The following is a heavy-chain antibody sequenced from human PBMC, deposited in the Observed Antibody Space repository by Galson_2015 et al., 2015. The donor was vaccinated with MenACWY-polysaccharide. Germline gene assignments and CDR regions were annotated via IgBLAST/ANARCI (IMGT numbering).Heavy chain of an antibody. Sequence: SLRLSCAASGFTFSNYIMHWVRQAPGKGLVWVSRITGDGSDTRYAGSVKGRFTISRDNARNTLYLQMNSLRDEDTAVYYCARVGVCSGGSCYKMFDVWGQGTMV. CDR1: GFTFSNYI. CDR3: ARVGVCSGGSCYKMFDV. D-gene: IGHD2-15*01. J-gene: IGHJ3*01. V-gene: IGHV3-74*01. CDR2: ITGDGSDT.